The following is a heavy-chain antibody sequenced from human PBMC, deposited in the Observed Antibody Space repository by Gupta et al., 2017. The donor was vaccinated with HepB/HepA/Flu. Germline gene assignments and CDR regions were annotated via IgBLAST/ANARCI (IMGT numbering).Heavy chain of an antibody. CDR1: GGTFSSYA. CDR2: IIPIFGTA. J-gene: IGHJ6*03. CDR3: ARSITIFGVVSTFYYYYYMDV. V-gene: IGHV1-69*06. D-gene: IGHD3-3*01. Sequence: QVQLVQSGAEVKKPGSSVKVSCKASGGTFSSYAISRVRQAPGQGLEWMGGIIPIFGTANYTQKFQGRVTITADKSTSTAYMELSSLRSEDTAVYYCARSITIFGVVSTFYYYYYMDVWGKGTTVTVSS.